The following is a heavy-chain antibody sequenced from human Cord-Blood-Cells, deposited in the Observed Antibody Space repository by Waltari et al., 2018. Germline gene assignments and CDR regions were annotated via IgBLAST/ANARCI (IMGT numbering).Heavy chain of an antibody. CDR1: GGSISRVGYY. J-gene: IGHJ3*02. Sequence: QVQLQESGHVLVKPSQTLSLTCPVPGGSISRVGYYWSWIRQHPGKGLEWIGYIYYSGSTYYNPSLKSRVTISVDTSKNQFSLKLSSVTAADTAVYYCARARRVDAFDIWGQGTMVTVSS. CDR2: IYYSGST. CDR3: ARARRVDAFDI. V-gene: IGHV4-31*03.